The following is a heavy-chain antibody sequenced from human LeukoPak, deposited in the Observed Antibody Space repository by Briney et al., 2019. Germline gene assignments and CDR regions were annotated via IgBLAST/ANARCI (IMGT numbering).Heavy chain of an antibody. CDR1: GFTLSSYA. CDR3: AKDEGVATVGGFDY. V-gene: IGHV3-23*01. D-gene: IGHD4-11*01. Sequence: PGGSLRLSCAASGFTLSSYAMSWVRQAPGKGLEWVSAISGSGGSTYYADSVKGRFTISRDNSKNTLYLQMNSLRAEDTAVYYCAKDEGVATVGGFDYWGQGTLVTVSS. J-gene: IGHJ4*02. CDR2: ISGSGGST.